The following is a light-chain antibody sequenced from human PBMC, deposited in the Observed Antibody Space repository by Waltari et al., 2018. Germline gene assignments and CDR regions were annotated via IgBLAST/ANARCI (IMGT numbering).Light chain of an antibody. CDR1: QDIRKY. CDR3: QQYDNFPRT. V-gene: IGKV1-33*01. J-gene: IGKJ1*01. CDR2: DAS. Sequence: DIQMTQSPSSLSASVGDRVTITCQASQDIRKYLIWHEQKPGKAPKLLIYDASNLETGVPSRFSGSGSGTDFTFTISSLQPEDIATYYCQQYDNFPRTFGQGTKVEIK.